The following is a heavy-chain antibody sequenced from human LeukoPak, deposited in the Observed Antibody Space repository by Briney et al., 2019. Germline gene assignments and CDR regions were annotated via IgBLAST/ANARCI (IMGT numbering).Heavy chain of an antibody. V-gene: IGHV3-7*01. CDR2: IKQDGSDK. CDR3: AIIPRAAAGPSARSPFHY. CDR1: GFTFSSYW. J-gene: IGHJ4*02. D-gene: IGHD6-13*01. Sequence: GGSLRLSCEVSGFTFSSYWMNWVRQAPGKGLEWVANIKQDGSDKYYADSVKGRFTISRDNAKNSLYLQMNSLRAEDTAVYYCAIIPRAAAGPSARSPFHYWGQGTLVTVSS.